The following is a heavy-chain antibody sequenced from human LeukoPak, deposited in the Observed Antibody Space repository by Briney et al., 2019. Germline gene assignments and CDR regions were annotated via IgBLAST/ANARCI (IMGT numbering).Heavy chain of an antibody. CDR2: ISGSGGST. Sequence: GGSLRLSCAASGFTFSSYAMSWVRQAPGKGLEWVSAISGSGGSTYYADSVEGRFTISRDNSKNTLYLQMNSLRAEDTAVYYCAKDSMVRGVSWAFDIWGQGTMVTVSS. CDR3: AKDSMVRGVSWAFDI. J-gene: IGHJ3*02. V-gene: IGHV3-23*01. D-gene: IGHD3-10*01. CDR1: GFTFSSYA.